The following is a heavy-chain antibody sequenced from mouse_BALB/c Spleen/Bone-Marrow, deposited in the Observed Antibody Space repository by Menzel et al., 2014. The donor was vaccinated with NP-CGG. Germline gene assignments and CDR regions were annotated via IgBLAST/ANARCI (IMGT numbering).Heavy chain of an antibody. D-gene: IGHD3-3*01. V-gene: IGHV1-80*01. Sequence: VKLVESGAELVRPGSSVKISCKASGYAFSSYWMNWVKQRPGQGLEWTGQIYPGDGDTNYNGKFKGKATLTADKSSSTAYMQLSSLTSEDSAVYFCARSQGGYWYFNVWGAGTTVTVSS. J-gene: IGHJ1*01. CDR1: GYAFSSYW. CDR3: ARSQGGYWYFNV. CDR2: IYPGDGDT.